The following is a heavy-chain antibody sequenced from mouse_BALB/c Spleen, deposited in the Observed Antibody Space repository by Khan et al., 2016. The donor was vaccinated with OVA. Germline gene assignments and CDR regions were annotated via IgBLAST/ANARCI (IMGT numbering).Heavy chain of an antibody. D-gene: IGHD4-1*01. J-gene: IGHJ3*01. CDR1: GFTFSSYS. V-gene: IGHV5-6*01. Sequence: EVELVESGGDLVKPGGSLKLSCAASGFTFSSYSMSWVRQTPDKRLEWVATISSGGDYTYYPDSVKGRFTISRDNAKNTLYLQMSSLKSEATAMYYWASHLTGSFAYGGKGTLVTVSA. CDR2: ISSGGDYT. CDR3: ASHLTGSFAY.